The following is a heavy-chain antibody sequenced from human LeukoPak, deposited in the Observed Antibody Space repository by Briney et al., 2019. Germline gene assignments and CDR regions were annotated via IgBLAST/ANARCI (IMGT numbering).Heavy chain of an antibody. V-gene: IGHV3-48*04. CDR2: ISSSSSTI. Sequence: TGGSLRLSCAATGFTFSSYSMSWVRQAPGKGLEWVSYISSSSSTIYYADSVKGRFTISRDNAKNSLYLQMNSLRAEDTAVYYCVVPLAAAGTTSYGMDVWGQGTPVTVSS. CDR3: VVPLAAAGTTSYGMDV. CDR1: GFTFSSYS. J-gene: IGHJ6*02. D-gene: IGHD6-13*01.